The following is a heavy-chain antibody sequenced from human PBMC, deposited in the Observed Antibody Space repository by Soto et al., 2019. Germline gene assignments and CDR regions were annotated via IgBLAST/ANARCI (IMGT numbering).Heavy chain of an antibody. J-gene: IGHJ6*02. D-gene: IGHD3-3*01. V-gene: IGHV1-58*01. CDR1: GFTFTSSA. Sequence: SVKVSCKASGFTFTSSAVQWVRQARGQRLEWIGWIVVGSGNTNYAQKFQERVTITRDMSTSTAYMELSSLRSEDTAVYYCAAFHDFWSGYLSDYYYGMDVWGQGTTVTVS. CDR2: IVVGSGNT. CDR3: AAFHDFWSGYLSDYYYGMDV.